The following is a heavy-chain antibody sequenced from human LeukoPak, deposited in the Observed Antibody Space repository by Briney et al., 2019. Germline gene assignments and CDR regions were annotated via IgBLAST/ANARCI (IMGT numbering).Heavy chain of an antibody. V-gene: IGHV3-53*01. Sequence: PGGSLRLSCAASGFTFSSYEMNWVRQAPGKGLEWVSVIYSGGSTYYADSVKGRFTISRDNSKNTLYLQMNSLRAEDTAVYYCARSPHYDILTGYYFDYWGQGTLVTVSS. CDR1: GFTFSSYE. CDR2: IYSGGST. J-gene: IGHJ4*02. D-gene: IGHD3-9*01. CDR3: ARSPHYDILTGYYFDY.